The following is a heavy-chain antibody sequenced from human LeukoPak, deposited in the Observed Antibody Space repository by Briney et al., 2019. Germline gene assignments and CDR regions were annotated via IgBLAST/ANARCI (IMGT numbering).Heavy chain of an antibody. CDR1: GYTFTNYG. CDR3: VRDPGNGNFRFDY. Sequence: ASVKVSCKASGYTFTNYGVSWVRRAPGQGLEWLGWISAYSGNTNYAQKFEGRVTMTTDTSTSTAYMELRSLRSDDTAMYYCVRDPGNGNFRFDYWGQGTLVPVSS. J-gene: IGHJ4*02. CDR2: ISAYSGNT. D-gene: IGHD1-7*01. V-gene: IGHV1-18*01.